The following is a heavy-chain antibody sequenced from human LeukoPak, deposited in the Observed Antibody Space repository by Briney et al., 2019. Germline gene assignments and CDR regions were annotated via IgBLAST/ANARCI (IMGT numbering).Heavy chain of an antibody. D-gene: IGHD3-10*02. V-gene: IGHV3-21*01. Sequence: GGSLRLSCAASAFTFSSYNMNWVRQAPGKGLEWLSSISSSSSYIYYADSVKGRFTISRDNAKNSLFLQMNSLRAEDTAVYYCAELGITMIGGVWGKGTTVTISS. CDR1: AFTFSSYN. J-gene: IGHJ6*04. CDR2: ISSSSSYI. CDR3: AELGITMIGGV.